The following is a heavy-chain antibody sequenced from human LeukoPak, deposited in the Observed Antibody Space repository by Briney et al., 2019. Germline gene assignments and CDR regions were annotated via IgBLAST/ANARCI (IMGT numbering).Heavy chain of an antibody. CDR2: INHSGST. J-gene: IGHJ4*02. D-gene: IGHD1-26*01. CDR1: GGSFSGYY. Sequence: SETLSLTCAVYGGSFSGYYWSWIRQPPGKGLEWIGEINHSGSTNYNPSLKSRVTISVDTSKNQFSLKLSSVTAADTAVYYCARQTYSGSYYFGYWGQGTLVTVSS. CDR3: ARQTYSGSYYFGY. V-gene: IGHV4-34*01.